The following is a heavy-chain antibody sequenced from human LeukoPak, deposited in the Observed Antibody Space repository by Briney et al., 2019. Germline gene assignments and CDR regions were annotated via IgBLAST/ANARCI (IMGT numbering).Heavy chain of an antibody. CDR2: ISSSSSYI. CDR3: AKDLNVYCGGDCYSQPDY. CDR1: GFTFSSYS. Sequence: PGGSLRLSCAASGFTFSSYSMNWVRQAPGKGLEWVSSISSSSSYIYYADSVKGRFTISRDNSKNTLYLQMNSLRAEDTAVYYCAKDLNVYCGGDCYSQPDYWGQGTLVTVSP. J-gene: IGHJ4*02. D-gene: IGHD2-21*02. V-gene: IGHV3-21*04.